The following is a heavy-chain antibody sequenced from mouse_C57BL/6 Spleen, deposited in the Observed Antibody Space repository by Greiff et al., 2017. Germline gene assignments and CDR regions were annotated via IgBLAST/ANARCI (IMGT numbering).Heavy chain of an antibody. CDR2: IDPSDSYT. J-gene: IGHJ2*01. CDR3: ARDHYYGSSPRYFDY. Sequence: QVQLQQPGAELVMPGASVKLSCKASGYTFTSYWMHWVKQRPGQGLEWIGEIDPSDSYTNYNQKFKGKSTLTVGKSSSTAYMQLSSLTSEDSAVYYCARDHYYGSSPRYFDYWGQGTTLTVSS. V-gene: IGHV1-69*01. D-gene: IGHD1-1*01. CDR1: GYTFTSYW.